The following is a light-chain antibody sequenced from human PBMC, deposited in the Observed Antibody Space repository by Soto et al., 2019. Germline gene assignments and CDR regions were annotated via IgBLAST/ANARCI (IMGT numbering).Light chain of an antibody. CDR3: SSFTNNNTPHVV. CDR1: SSDVGGSGL. Sequence: QSALTQPASLSGSPGQSITISCTGTSSDVGGSGLVSWYQFHPGKAPKLLIFEGFKRPSGISNRFSGSKSGSTASLTISGLQAEDEADYYCSSFTNNNTPHVVFGGGTKLTVL. J-gene: IGLJ2*01. V-gene: IGLV2-14*02. CDR2: EGF.